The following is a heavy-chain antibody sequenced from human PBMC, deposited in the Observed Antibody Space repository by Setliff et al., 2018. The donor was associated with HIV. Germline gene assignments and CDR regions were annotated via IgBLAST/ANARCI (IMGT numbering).Heavy chain of an antibody. CDR2: IHHSGGT. CDR3: ARLPDINSWPFDY. D-gene: IGHD6-13*01. J-gene: IGHJ4*02. CDR1: YGSISGHY. Sequence: SETLSLTCTVSYGSISGHYWTWIRQPPGKGLEWIGYIHHSGGTQYNPSLMSRLTMSVDSSKNQFSLSLSSVTAADAAVYYCARLPDINSWPFDYWARGTLVTVSS. V-gene: IGHV4-59*11.